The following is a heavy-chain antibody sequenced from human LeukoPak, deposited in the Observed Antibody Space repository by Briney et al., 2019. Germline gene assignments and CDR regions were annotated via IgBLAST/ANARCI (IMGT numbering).Heavy chain of an antibody. CDR3: ARIPVDTAMVTWFDY. CDR2: IYHSGST. V-gene: IGHV4-59*01. D-gene: IGHD5-18*01. CDR1: GGSISSYY. Sequence: SETLSLTCTVSGGSISSYYWSWIRQPPGKGLEWIGYIYHSGSTNYNPSLKSRVTISVDTSKNQFSLKLSSVTAADTAVYYCARIPVDTAMVTWFDYWGQGTLVTVSS. J-gene: IGHJ4*02.